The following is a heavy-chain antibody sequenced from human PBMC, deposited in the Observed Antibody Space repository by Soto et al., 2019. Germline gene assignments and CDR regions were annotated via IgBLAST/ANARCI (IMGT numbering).Heavy chain of an antibody. CDR2: ISGSGAGT. J-gene: IGHJ6*02. CDR1: GFTFSSSA. V-gene: IGHV3-23*01. CDR3: AKGPTIFGAVISFDYYYGMYV. Sequence: GGSLRLSCTVSGFTFSSSAMSWVHQAPGRXLEWVSGISGSGAGTYYADSVKGRFTISRDNSKNTLYLQMSGLRAEDTAVYYCAKGPTIFGAVISFDYYYGMYVWGQGTPVTVSS. D-gene: IGHD3-3*01.